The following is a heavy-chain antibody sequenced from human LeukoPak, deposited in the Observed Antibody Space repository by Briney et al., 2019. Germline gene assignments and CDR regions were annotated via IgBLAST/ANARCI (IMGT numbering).Heavy chain of an antibody. V-gene: IGHV3-30*04. CDR2: ISYDGSNK. CDR1: GFTFSSYA. D-gene: IGHD2-2*01. CDR3: AKDKVGYCSSTSCYADGRFDY. J-gene: IGHJ4*02. Sequence: GGSLRLSCAASGFTFSSYAMHWVRQAPGKGLEWVAVISYDGSNKYYADSVKGRFTISRDNSKNTLYLQMNSLRAEDTAVYYCAKDKVGYCSSTSCYADGRFDYWGQGTLVTVSS.